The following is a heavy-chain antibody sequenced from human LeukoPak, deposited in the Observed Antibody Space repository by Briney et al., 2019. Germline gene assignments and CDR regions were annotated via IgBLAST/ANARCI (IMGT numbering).Heavy chain of an antibody. CDR3: AKVQLGLQPSVNFDS. V-gene: IGHV1-2*02. D-gene: IGHD5-18*01. J-gene: IGHJ4*02. CDR2: INPNNGVT. CDR1: GYTFSDYY. Sequence: ASVKVSCKASGYTFSDYYMHWVRQAPGQGLEWMGWINPNNGVTNYAQKFQGRVTMTRDTSISTAFMKLSGLRSDDAAVYYCAKVQLGLQPSVNFDSWGQGSLVTVSS.